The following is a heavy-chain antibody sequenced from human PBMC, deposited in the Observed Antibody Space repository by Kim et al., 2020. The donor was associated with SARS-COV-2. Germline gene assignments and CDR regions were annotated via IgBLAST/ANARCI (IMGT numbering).Heavy chain of an antibody. J-gene: IGHJ3*02. CDR2: IYYSGST. CDR1: GGSISSSSYY. CDR3: ARQGAQWFGEYAHAFDI. Sequence: SETLSLTCTVSGGSISSSSYYWGWIRQPPGKGLEWIGSIYYSGSTYYNPSLKSRVTISVDTSKNQFSLKLSSVTAADTAVYYCARQGAQWFGEYAHAFDIWGQGTMVTVSS. V-gene: IGHV4-39*01. D-gene: IGHD3-10*01.